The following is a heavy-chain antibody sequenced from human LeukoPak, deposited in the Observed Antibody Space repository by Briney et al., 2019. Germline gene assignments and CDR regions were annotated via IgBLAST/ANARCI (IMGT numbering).Heavy chain of an antibody. V-gene: IGHV4-39*01. Sequence: SETLSLTCIVPGGSISSSSYYWGWIRQPPGKGLEWIGSMYYSGSTYYNPSLRSRVTMSVDTSKNQFSLKVSSVTAADTAVYYCARQRGALEAAGVDYWGQGALVTVSS. CDR3: ARQRGALEAAGVDY. CDR1: GGSISSSSYY. D-gene: IGHD6-13*01. CDR2: MYYSGST. J-gene: IGHJ4*02.